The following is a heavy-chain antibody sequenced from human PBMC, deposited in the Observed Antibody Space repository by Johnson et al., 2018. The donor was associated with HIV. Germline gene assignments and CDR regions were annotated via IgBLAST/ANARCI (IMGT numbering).Heavy chain of an antibody. CDR1: GFTVSSNC. Sequence: VQLVESGGGLVQPGGSLRLSCAASGFTVSSNCMTWVRQAPGKGLEWVSVIYSDDSTYYADSVKGRFTISRDNSKNTLYLQMNSLRAEDTALYYCARVMSSGYFFDAFDIWGQGTMVTVSS. CDR3: ARVMSSGYFFDAFDI. CDR2: IYSDDST. V-gene: IGHV3-53*01. J-gene: IGHJ3*02. D-gene: IGHD3-22*01.